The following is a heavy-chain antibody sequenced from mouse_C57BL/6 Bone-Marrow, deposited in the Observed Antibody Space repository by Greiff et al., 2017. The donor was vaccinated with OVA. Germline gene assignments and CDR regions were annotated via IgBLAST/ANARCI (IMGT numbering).Heavy chain of an antibody. CDR3: AREGLRYYGNYGYAMDY. CDR1: GYTFTDYY. J-gene: IGHJ4*01. Sequence: VQLQQSGPELVKPGASVKISCKASGYTFTDYYMNWVKQSHGKSLEWIGDINPNNGGTSYNQKFKGKATLTVDKSSSTAYMELRSLTSEDSAVYYCAREGLRYYGNYGYAMDYWGQGTSVTVSS. D-gene: IGHD2-1*01. V-gene: IGHV1-26*01. CDR2: INPNNGGT.